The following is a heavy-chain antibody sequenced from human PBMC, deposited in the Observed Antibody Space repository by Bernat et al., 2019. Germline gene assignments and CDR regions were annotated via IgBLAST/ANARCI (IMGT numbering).Heavy chain of an antibody. J-gene: IGHJ3*02. CDR2: ISSSSSYI. CDR1: GFTFSSYS. V-gene: IGHV3-21*01. CDR3: ARNRYSYGFLDAFDI. D-gene: IGHD5-18*01. Sequence: EVQLVESGGGLVKPGGSLRLSCAASGFTFSSYSMNWVRQAPGKGLEWVSSISSSSSYIYYADSVKGRFTISRDNAKNSLYLQMNSLRAEDTAVYYGARNRYSYGFLDAFDIWGQGTMVTVSS.